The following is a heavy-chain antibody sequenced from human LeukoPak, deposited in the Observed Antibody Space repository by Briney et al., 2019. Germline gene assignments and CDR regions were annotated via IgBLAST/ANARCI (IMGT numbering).Heavy chain of an antibody. CDR1: GYTFTDYH. CDR2: INSKSGGT. CDR3: ARDIGQDNSGYRGCLDP. Sequence: ASVKVSCKASGYTFTDYHIHWVRQPPGQGLNGMGWINSKSGGTNYAQKFQGRVTMTRDTSISTAYMELSRLRSDDTAVYYCARDIGQDNSGYRGCLDPWGQGTLVTVSS. D-gene: IGHD3-22*01. V-gene: IGHV1-2*02. J-gene: IGHJ5*02.